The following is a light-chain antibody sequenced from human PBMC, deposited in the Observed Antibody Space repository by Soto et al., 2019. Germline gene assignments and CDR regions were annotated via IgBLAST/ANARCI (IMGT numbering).Light chain of an antibody. J-gene: IGLJ1*01. Sequence: SALTQPASVSGSPGQSIAVSCSGTSSDIGASIHVSWYQQHPGKAPKLMIYDVSNRPSGVSDRFSGSKSGNTASLTISGLQAEDEADYYCTSYTTSGTYVFGAGTKLTVL. CDR2: DVS. V-gene: IGLV2-14*03. CDR3: TSYTTSGTYV. CDR1: SSDIGASIH.